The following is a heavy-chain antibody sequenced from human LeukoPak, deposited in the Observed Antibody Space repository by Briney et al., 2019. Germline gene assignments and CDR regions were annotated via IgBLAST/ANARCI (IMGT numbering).Heavy chain of an antibody. D-gene: IGHD3-16*01. CDR3: AKVYYDYVWGSYYFDY. CDR2: INSDGSST. J-gene: IGHJ4*02. CDR1: GFTFSSYW. Sequence: PGGSLRLSCAASGFTFSSYWMHWVRQAPGKGLVWVSRINSDGSSTSYADSVKGRFTISRDNAKNTLYLQMNSLRAEDTAVYYCAKVYYDYVWGSYYFDYWGQGTLVTVSS. V-gene: IGHV3-74*01.